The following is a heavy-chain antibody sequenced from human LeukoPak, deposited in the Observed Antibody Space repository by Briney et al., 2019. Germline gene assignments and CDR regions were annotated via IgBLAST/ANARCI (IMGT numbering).Heavy chain of an antibody. V-gene: IGHV1-69*13. Sequence: SVKVSCKASGYTFTSYGISWVRQAPGQGLEWMGGIIPIFGTANYAQKFQGRVTITADESTSTAYMELSSLRSEDTAVYYCARGDYRGWLQPHPHDYWGQGTLVTVSS. CDR3: ARGDYRGWLQPHPHDY. CDR1: GYTFTSYG. CDR2: IIPIFGTA. J-gene: IGHJ4*02. D-gene: IGHD5-24*01.